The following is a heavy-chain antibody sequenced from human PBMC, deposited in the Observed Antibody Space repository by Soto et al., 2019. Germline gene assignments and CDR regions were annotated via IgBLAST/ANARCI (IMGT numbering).Heavy chain of an antibody. CDR2: IYYSGST. CDR3: ARLADTARFDY. D-gene: IGHD5-18*01. J-gene: IGHJ4*02. V-gene: IGHV4-59*08. CDR1: GGSISSYY. Sequence: SSETLSLTCTVSGGSISSYYWSWIRQPPGKGLEWIGYIYYSGSTNYNPSLKSRVTISVDTSKNQFSLKLSSVTAADTAVYYCARLADTARFDYWGQGTLVTVSS.